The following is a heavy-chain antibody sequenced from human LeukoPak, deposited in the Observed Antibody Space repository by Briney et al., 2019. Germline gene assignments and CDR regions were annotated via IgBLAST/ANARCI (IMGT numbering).Heavy chain of an antibody. CDR2: ISAYNGNT. Sequence: GASVKVSCKASGYTFTSYGISWVRQAPGQGLEWMGWISAYNGNTNYAQKLQGRVTMTTDTSTSTAYMELSSLRPEDTAVYYCARGPYPPDYGSAYYYYYMDVWGKGTTVTISS. CDR1: GYTFTSYG. CDR3: ARGPYPPDYGSAYYYYYMDV. D-gene: IGHD3-10*01. V-gene: IGHV1-18*01. J-gene: IGHJ6*03.